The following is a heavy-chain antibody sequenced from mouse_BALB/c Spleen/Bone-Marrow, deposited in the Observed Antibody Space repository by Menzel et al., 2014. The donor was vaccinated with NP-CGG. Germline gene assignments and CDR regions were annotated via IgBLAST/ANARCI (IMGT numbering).Heavy chain of an antibody. CDR3: ARNYYYGSSWSAMDY. V-gene: IGHV1-87*01. CDR2: IYPGDGDT. Sequence: VQLQQSGAELARPGASVKLSCKASGYTFTSYWMQWVKQRPGQGLEWIGAIYPGDGDTRNTQKFKGKATLTADKSSSTAYMQLSSLASEDSAVYYCARNYYYGSSWSAMDYWGQGTSVPVSS. D-gene: IGHD1-1*01. CDR1: GYTFTSYW. J-gene: IGHJ4*01.